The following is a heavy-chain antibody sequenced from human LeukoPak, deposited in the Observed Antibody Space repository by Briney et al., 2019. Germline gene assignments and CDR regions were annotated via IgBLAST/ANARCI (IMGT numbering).Heavy chain of an antibody. V-gene: IGHV5-51*01. D-gene: IGHD3-22*01. Sequence: GESLKISCIASGYTFATYWIGWVRQMPGKGVERMGIVYPGDSDTRYSPSFQGQVTISADKSISTAYLQWSSLEASDTAMYYCARRSSSGYKFIDYWGQGTLVTVSS. CDR1: GYTFATYW. CDR2: VYPGDSDT. J-gene: IGHJ4*02. CDR3: ARRSSSGYKFIDY.